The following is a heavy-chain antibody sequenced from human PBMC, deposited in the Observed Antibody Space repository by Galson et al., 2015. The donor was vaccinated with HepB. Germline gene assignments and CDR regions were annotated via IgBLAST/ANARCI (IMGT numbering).Heavy chain of an antibody. Sequence: SLRLSCAASGFTFSSYSMNWVRQAPGKGLEWVSSISSSSSYIYYADSVKGRFTISRDNAKNSLYLQMNSLRAKDTAVYYCARDGYGSGSYYPRASYWGQGTLVTVSS. V-gene: IGHV3-21*01. J-gene: IGHJ4*02. CDR2: ISSSSSYI. CDR3: ARDGYGSGSYYPRASY. D-gene: IGHD3-10*01. CDR1: GFTFSSYS.